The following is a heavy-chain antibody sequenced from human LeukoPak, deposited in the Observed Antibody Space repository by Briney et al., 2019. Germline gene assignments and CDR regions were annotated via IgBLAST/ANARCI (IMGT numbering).Heavy chain of an antibody. CDR1: GGSISTYH. J-gene: IGHJ3*02. D-gene: IGHD3-3*02. V-gene: IGHV4-59*01. CDR3: ARELGSAFDI. Sequence: PSETLSLTCTVSGGSISTYHWSWIRQPPEKGLEWIGYFYYNGDTNYSPSLKSRVVISADTSQNQLSLMVRSVTAADTALYYCARELGSAFDIWGQGIMVIVSS. CDR2: FYYNGDT.